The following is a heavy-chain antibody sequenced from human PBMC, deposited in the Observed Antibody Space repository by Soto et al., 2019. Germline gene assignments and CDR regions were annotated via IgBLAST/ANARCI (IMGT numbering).Heavy chain of an antibody. D-gene: IGHD3-22*01. J-gene: IGHJ3*02. CDR3: ARLGLGYYYDSSAQRGAFDI. CDR2: IYYSGST. CDR1: GGSISSYY. V-gene: IGHV4-59*08. Sequence: QVQLQESGPGLVKPSETLSLTCTVSGGSISSYYWSWIRQPPGKGLEWIGYIYYSGSTNYNPSFRSRVTISVDTSKNQFSLKLSSVTAADTAVYYCARLGLGYYYDSSAQRGAFDIWGQGTMVTVSS.